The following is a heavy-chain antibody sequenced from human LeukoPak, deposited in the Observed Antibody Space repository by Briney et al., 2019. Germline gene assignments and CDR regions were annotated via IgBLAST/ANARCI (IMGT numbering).Heavy chain of an antibody. D-gene: IGHD2-15*01. CDR3: ARGARFPQPLYCSGGSCYDY. CDR2: IYYSGST. J-gene: IGHJ4*02. V-gene: IGHV4-59*01. CDR1: GGSITSYY. Sequence: PSETLSLTCTVSGGSITSYYWSWIRQPPGKGLEWSGYIYYSGSTNYNPSHKSRLTISVDTSKNQFSLKLSSVTAADTTIYYCARGARFPQPLYCSGGSCYDYWGQGILVTVSS.